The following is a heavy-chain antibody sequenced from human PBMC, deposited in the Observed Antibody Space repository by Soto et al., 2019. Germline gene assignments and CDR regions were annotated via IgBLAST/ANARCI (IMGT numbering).Heavy chain of an antibody. Sequence: SETLSLTCTVSGGSISSSSYCWGWIRQPPGKGLEWIGSIYYSGSTYYNPSLKSRVTISVDTSKNQFSLKLSSVTAADTAVYYFARELEWQSLHWFDPWGQGTLVTVSS. J-gene: IGHJ5*02. CDR1: GGSISSSSYC. V-gene: IGHV4-39*02. D-gene: IGHD3-3*01. CDR3: ARELEWQSLHWFDP. CDR2: IYYSGST.